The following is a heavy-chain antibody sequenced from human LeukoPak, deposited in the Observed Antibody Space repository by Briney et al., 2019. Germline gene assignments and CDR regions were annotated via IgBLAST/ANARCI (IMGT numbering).Heavy chain of an antibody. CDR1: GFTFRSYW. J-gene: IGHJ4*02. CDR2: MWAYGGEK. Sequence: GGSLKLSCAASGFTFRSYWMSWVRQAPGQGLEWVGSMWAYGGEKYYVDSVKGRFTVSRDKAKSSLYLQMISLRAEDTAVYYCARETPYGSLTFDYWGQGTRVTVSS. CDR3: ARETPYGSLTFDY. V-gene: IGHV3-7*03. D-gene: IGHD3-10*01.